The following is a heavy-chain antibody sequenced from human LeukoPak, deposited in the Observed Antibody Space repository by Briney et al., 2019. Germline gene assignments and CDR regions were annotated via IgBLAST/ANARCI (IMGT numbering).Heavy chain of an antibody. D-gene: IGHD6-13*01. J-gene: IGHJ4*02. CDR3: AKAHSYTSSWYFDY. Sequence: SLRLSCAASGFTFQDYAMHWVRLVPGKGLEWVSGISWNRGIISYADSVKGRFTISRDNAKNSLYLQMMSLRIEDTAFYYCAKAHSYTSSWYFDYWGQGSLVSVSS. CDR2: ISWNRGII. V-gene: IGHV3-9*01. CDR1: GFTFQDYA.